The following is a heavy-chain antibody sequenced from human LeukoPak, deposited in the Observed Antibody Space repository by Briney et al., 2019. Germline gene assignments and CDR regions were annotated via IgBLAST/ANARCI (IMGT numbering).Heavy chain of an antibody. Sequence: SETLSLTCTVSGGSITTSGHYWGWIRQPPGKGLEWIGSIDYRERTTYNPSLKSRVTISADTSRNQFSLKLSSVTATDTAVYYCANYVSGTMRDYWGQGTLVTVSS. V-gene: IGHV4-39*01. J-gene: IGHJ4*02. CDR3: ANYVSGTMRDY. CDR1: GGSITTSGHY. CDR2: IDYRERT. D-gene: IGHD3-16*01.